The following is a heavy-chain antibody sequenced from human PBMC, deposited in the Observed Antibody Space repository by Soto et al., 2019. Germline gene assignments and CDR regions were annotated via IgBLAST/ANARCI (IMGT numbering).Heavy chain of an antibody. CDR3: AKDMSASYSSSSHYFGS. CDR1: GFTFDDYA. J-gene: IGHJ4*02. Sequence: EVQLVESGGGLVQPGRSLRLSCAASGFTFDDYAMHWVRQAPGKGLEWVSGLSWNSDSIGYADSVKGRFTISKDNDKNSLHLQMNGLRAEAADLYSCAKDMSASYSSSSHYFGSWGQGTLVTVSS. V-gene: IGHV3-9*01. D-gene: IGHD6-6*01. CDR2: LSWNSDSI.